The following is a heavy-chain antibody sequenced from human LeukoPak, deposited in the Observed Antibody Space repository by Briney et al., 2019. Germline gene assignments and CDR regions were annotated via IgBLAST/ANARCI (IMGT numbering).Heavy chain of an antibody. J-gene: IGHJ4*02. CDR1: GGSMFSSSYY. D-gene: IGHD3-22*01. CDR2: IFYGGSA. CDR3: ARVVRYYDSRGYYNTPYYFDS. Sequence: PSETLSLTCTVSGGSMFSSSYYWGWIRQPPGKGLEWIGHIFYGGSAYYTPSLMGRVTISVDASSNQFSLELTSLTAADTAVYYCARVVRYYDSRGYYNTPYYFDSWGQGTLVTVSS. V-gene: IGHV4-39*07.